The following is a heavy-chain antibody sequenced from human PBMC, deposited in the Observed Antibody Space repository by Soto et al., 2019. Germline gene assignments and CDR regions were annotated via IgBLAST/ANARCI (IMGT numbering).Heavy chain of an antibody. D-gene: IGHD3-10*01. CDR3: ARSFGASDYFDS. J-gene: IGHJ4*02. CDR1: GYSFTSYW. CDR2: IDPSDSDS. V-gene: IGHV5-10-1*01. Sequence: PGESLKISCRGSGYSFTSYWISWVRQMPGEGLEWMGRIDPSDSDSNYSPSIQGHVTISADKSITTAYLQWNSLKASDTAMYYCARSFGASDYFDSWGQGTLVTVSS.